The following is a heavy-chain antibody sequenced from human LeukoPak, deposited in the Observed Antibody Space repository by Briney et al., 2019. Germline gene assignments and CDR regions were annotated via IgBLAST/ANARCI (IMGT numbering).Heavy chain of an antibody. Sequence: ASVKVSCKASGYTFTGYYMHWVRQAPGQGLEWMGWINPNSGGTNYAQKFQGWVTMTRDTSISTAYMELSRLRSDDTAVYYCAREARDSSGYGYFQHWGRGTLVTVSS. CDR1: GYTFTGYY. CDR3: AREARDSSGYGYFQH. CDR2: INPNSGGT. D-gene: IGHD3-22*01. J-gene: IGHJ1*01. V-gene: IGHV1-2*04.